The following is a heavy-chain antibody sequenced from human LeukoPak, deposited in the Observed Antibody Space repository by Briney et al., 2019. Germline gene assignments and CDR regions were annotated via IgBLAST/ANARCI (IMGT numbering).Heavy chain of an antibody. CDR3: ARETFDTSGGDSAFDL. Sequence: GGSLRLSCAASGFTFSSNGMNWVRQAPGKGLEWISYISSLSSTIYYDDSVKGRFIVSRDNSKNTLYLQMNHLRAEASALYYCARETFDTSGGDSAFDLWGQGTMVIVSS. D-gene: IGHD2-21*02. V-gene: IGHV3-48*01. CDR1: GFTFSSNG. CDR2: ISSLSSTI. J-gene: IGHJ3*01.